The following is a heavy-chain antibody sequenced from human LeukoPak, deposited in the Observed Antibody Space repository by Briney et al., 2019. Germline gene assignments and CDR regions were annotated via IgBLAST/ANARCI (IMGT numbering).Heavy chain of an antibody. D-gene: IGHD3-9*01. CDR1: GFTAISIY. Sequence: PGGSLKLSCEASGFTAISIYMTWFGKPQGKGLEWVLVFYSGGSTYDADSVKGRFTISRDNSKNTLYLQMNSLRAEDTAVYYCARQNYDILTGYLTPFDYWGQGTLVTVSS. V-gene: IGHV3-53*01. CDR2: FYSGGST. J-gene: IGHJ4*02. CDR3: ARQNYDILTGYLTPFDY.